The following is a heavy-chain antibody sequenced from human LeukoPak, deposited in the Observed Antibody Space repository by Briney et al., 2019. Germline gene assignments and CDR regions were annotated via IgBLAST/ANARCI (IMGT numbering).Heavy chain of an antibody. CDR1: GGSFSGYH. J-gene: IGHJ4*02. CDR2: INHSGST. Sequence: SETLSLTCAVYGGSFSGYHWSWIRQPPGKGLEWIGEINHSGSTNYNPSLKSRVTISVDTSKNQFSLKLSSVTAADTAVYYCARGGDLAPSNVLRYFDWLSYPKYYFDYWGQGTLVTVSS. D-gene: IGHD3-9*01. V-gene: IGHV4-34*01. CDR3: ARGGDLAPSNVLRYFDWLSYPKYYFDY.